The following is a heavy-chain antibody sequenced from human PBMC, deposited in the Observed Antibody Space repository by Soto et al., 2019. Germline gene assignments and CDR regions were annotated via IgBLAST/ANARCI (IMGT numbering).Heavy chain of an antibody. D-gene: IGHD2-15*01. V-gene: IGHV4-31*03. CDR1: GGSISSGGYY. CDR3: ARLSSGGSWGDYYYYYYMDV. Sequence: SETLSLTCTVSGGSISSGGYYWSWIRQHPGKGLEWIGYIYYSGSTYYNPSLKSRVTISVDTSKNQFSLKLSSVTAADTAVYYCARLSSGGSWGDYYYYYYMDVWGKGTTVTVSS. J-gene: IGHJ6*03. CDR2: IYYSGST.